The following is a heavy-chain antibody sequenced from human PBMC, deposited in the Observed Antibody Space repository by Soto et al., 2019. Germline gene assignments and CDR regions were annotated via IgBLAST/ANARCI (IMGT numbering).Heavy chain of an antibody. CDR2: ISSSSSSI. CDR3: ARDRSGSGWPDACDI. Sequence: MQLVESGGGLVQPGGSLRLSCAGSGFTFSNYNMNWVRQAPGKGLEWVSYISSSSSSIYYADAVKGRCTISRDNDKNSLYLQMNSLRADDTAVYYCARDRSGSGWPDACDIWGQLTMVTVS. V-gene: IGHV3-48*01. CDR1: GFTFSNYN. J-gene: IGHJ3*02. D-gene: IGHD6-19*01.